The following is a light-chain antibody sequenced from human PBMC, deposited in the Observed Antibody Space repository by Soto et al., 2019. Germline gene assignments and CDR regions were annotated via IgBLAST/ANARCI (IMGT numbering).Light chain of an antibody. V-gene: IGKV1-9*01. J-gene: IGKJ5*01. CDR2: AAS. Sequence: IQLTQSASSLSVSVGDRVTITWGASQGISSYLAWYQQKPGKAPKLLIYAASTLQSGVPSRFSGSGYGTDFTLTISSLQPEDFATYYCQQLNSYPITFGQGTRLEIK. CDR3: QQLNSYPIT. CDR1: QGISSY.